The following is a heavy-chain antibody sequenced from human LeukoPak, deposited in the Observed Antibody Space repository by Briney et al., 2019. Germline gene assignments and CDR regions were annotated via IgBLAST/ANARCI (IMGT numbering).Heavy chain of an antibody. CDR3: ARSLPGAIGAADF. CDR1: GDSITSGSYY. Sequence: SETLSLTCIVSGDSITSGSYYWSWIRQPPGKGLEWIAFIHSSGSTGYNPSLKSRFTISVDTSKNHFSLKVTSMSAADTGVYYCARSLPGAIGAADFWGQGTLVTVSS. D-gene: IGHD6-13*01. V-gene: IGHV4-61*03. CDR2: IHSSGST. J-gene: IGHJ4*02.